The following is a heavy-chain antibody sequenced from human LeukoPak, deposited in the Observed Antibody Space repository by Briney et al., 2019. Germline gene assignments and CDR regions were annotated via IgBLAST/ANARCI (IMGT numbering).Heavy chain of an antibody. CDR1: GGSISSNYY. CDR2: FFYSGST. Sequence: SETLSLTCTVSGGSISSNYYWGWIRQPPGKGLEWIGIFFYSGSTYYNPSLKSRVTISVDTSKNQFSLKVTSVTAADTAVYYCARRSAGTWDHWGQGTLVTVSS. V-gene: IGHV4-39*01. CDR3: ARRSAGTWDH. D-gene: IGHD1-7*01. J-gene: IGHJ4*02.